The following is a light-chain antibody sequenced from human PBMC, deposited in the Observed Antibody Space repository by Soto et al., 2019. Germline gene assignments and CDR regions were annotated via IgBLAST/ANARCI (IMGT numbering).Light chain of an antibody. CDR1: QSISSW. J-gene: IGKJ1*01. CDR3: QQYNSYSQT. Sequence: DIQMTQSPSTLSASVGDRVTITCRASQSISSWLAWYQQKPGKAPKLLIYKASSLESGVPSRFNGSGSGTEFTLTIISLQPDDFATYYCQQYNSYSQTFGQGTKVEIK. V-gene: IGKV1-5*03. CDR2: KAS.